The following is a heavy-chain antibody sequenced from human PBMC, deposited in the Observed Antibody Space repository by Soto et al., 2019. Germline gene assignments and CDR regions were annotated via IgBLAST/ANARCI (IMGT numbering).Heavy chain of an antibody. CDR1: GYTFTSYG. Sequence: ASVKVSCKASGYTFTSYGISWVRQAPGQGLEWMGWISAYNGNTNYAQKLQGRVTMTTDTSTSTAYMELRSLRSDDTAVYYCARDSRSSGWNAFDIWGKGTMVTVSS. D-gene: IGHD6-19*01. CDR3: ARDSRSSGWNAFDI. V-gene: IGHV1-18*01. J-gene: IGHJ3*02. CDR2: ISAYNGNT.